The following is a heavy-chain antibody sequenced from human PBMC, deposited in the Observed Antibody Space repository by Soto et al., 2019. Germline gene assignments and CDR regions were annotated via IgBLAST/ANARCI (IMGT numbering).Heavy chain of an antibody. CDR3: AREGQPAAGTTPHN. V-gene: IGHV3-30*04. Sequence: GGSLRLSCAASGFNFSSYAMHWVRQAPGKGLERVAVISYDGGKKYYADSVKGRFTISRDNSQNTLYVEMTSLSAEDTAVYYCAREGQPAAGTTPHNWGQGTLVTVSS. D-gene: IGHD6-13*01. J-gene: IGHJ4*02. CDR2: ISYDGGKK. CDR1: GFNFSSYA.